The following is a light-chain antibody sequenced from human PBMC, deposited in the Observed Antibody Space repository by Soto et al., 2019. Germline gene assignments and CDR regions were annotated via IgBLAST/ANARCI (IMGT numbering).Light chain of an antibody. CDR3: QQYFSSPT. CDR1: KSVLSNSNSKSY. Sequence: DIVMTQSPDSLAVSLGERATFSCKSSKSVLSNSNSKSYLAWYQQKSGQPPTLLIYWASTRESGVPDRFSGSGAGTDFTLSISRLQAEDVAVYYCQQYFSSPTFRQGTKVEIK. V-gene: IGKV4-1*01. J-gene: IGKJ1*01. CDR2: WAS.